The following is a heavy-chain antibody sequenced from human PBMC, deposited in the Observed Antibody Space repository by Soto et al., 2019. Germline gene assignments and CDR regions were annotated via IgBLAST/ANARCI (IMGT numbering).Heavy chain of an antibody. Sequence: SETLSLTCAVYGVSFSGYYWSWIRQPPGKGLEWIGEINHSGSTNYNPSLKSRVTISVDTSKNQFSLKLSSVTAADTAVYYCARSSSWHTYYYYYLAVWGKGTTVTVSS. V-gene: IGHV4-34*01. CDR1: GVSFSGYY. D-gene: IGHD6-13*01. J-gene: IGHJ6*03. CDR2: INHSGST. CDR3: ARSSSWHTYYYYYLAV.